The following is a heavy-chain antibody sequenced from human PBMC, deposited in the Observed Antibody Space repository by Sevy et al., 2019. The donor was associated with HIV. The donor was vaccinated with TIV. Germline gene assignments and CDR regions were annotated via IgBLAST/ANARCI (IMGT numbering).Heavy chain of an antibody. D-gene: IGHD3-16*01. CDR2: IRSKTYGGTT. V-gene: IGHV3-49*03. CDR1: GFNFGDYA. CDR3: AIVRGTISPYYYFGMDV. Sequence: GGSLRLSCTASGFNFGDYAMSWCRQAPGKGLEWIGFIRSKTYGGTTEYAASVKGRFTISRDDSNSIASLQMYSLKTEDTAVYYCAIVRGTISPYYYFGMDVWGQGTTVTVSS. J-gene: IGHJ6*02.